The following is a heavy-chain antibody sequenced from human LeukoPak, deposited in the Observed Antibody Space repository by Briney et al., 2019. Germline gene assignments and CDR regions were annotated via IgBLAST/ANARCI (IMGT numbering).Heavy chain of an antibody. CDR2: IYSGGST. D-gene: IGHD4-23*01. CDR3: ASLDPDYGGNSHFDY. CDR1: GFTVSSNY. Sequence: GGSLRLSCAASGFTVSSNYMSWVRQAPGKGLEWVSVIYSGGSTYYADSVKGRFTISRDNSKNTLYLQMNSLRAEDTAVYYCASLDPDYGGNSHFDYWGQGTLVTVSS. V-gene: IGHV3-66*01. J-gene: IGHJ4*02.